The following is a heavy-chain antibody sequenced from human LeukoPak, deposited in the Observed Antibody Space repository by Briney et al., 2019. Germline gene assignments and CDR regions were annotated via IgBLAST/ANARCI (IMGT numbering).Heavy chain of an antibody. CDR2: IYYSGST. V-gene: IGHV4-31*03. CDR3: ARFVVVPANWFDP. Sequence: PSQTLSLTRTVSGGSISSGGYYWSWIRQHPGKGLEWIGYIYYSGSTYYNPSLKSRVTISVDTSKNQFSLKLSSVTAADTAVYYCARFVVVPANWFDPWGQGTLVTVSS. J-gene: IGHJ5*02. CDR1: GGSISSGGYY. D-gene: IGHD2-2*01.